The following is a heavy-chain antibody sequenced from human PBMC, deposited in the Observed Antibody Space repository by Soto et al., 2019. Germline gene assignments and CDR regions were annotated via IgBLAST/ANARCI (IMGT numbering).Heavy chain of an antibody. CDR3: ARDGGSYYYYYGMDV. J-gene: IGHJ6*02. V-gene: IGHV1-69*13. CDR2: IIPILGTA. Sequence: SVKVSCQASGGTFSSYAISWVRQAPGQGLEWMGGIIPILGTANYAQKFQGRVTITAGESTSTAYMELSSLRSEDTAVYYCARDGGSYYYYYGMDVWGQGTTVTVSS. D-gene: IGHD1-26*01. CDR1: GGTFSSYA.